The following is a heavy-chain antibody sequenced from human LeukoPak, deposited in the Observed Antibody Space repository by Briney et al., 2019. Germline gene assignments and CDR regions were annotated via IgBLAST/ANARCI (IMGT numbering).Heavy chain of an antibody. D-gene: IGHD6-13*01. CDR2: ISVGGGST. CDR3: AKGRRVAVGTDFEY. CDR1: GFTFSSYA. Sequence: PGGSLRLSCAASGFTFSSYAMSWVRQAPGKGLEWVSAISVGGGSTYYADSVKGRFTISRDNSKKTLYLQMNSLRDEDTAVYYCAKGRRVAVGTDFEYCGEGTLVTVSS. J-gene: IGHJ4*02. V-gene: IGHV3-23*01.